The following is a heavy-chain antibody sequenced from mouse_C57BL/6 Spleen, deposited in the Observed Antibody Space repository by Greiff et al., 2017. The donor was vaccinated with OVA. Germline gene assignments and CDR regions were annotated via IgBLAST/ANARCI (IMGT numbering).Heavy chain of an antibody. CDR2: INPGSGGT. Sequence: VQLQQSGAELVRPGTSVKVSCKASGYAFTNYLIEWVKQRPGQGLEWIGVINPGSGGTNYNEKFKGKATLTADKSSSTAYMQLSSLTSEDSAVYFCARSGTTGYFDVWGTGTTVTVSS. D-gene: IGHD1-1*01. J-gene: IGHJ1*03. CDR3: ARSGTTGYFDV. V-gene: IGHV1-54*01. CDR1: GYAFTNYL.